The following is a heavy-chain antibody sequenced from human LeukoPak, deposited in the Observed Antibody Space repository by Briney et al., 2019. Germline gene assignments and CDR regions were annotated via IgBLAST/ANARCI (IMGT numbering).Heavy chain of an antibody. CDR2: IKQDGSEK. D-gene: IGHD3-22*01. J-gene: IGHJ4*02. V-gene: IGHV3-7*01. CDR3: ARLADYDSSGYFDY. Sequence: PGGSLRLSCAASGFTFSSYWMSWVRQAPGKGLEWVANIKQDGSEKYYVASVRGRFTISRDNAKNSLYLQMNSLRREDTAVYYCARLADYDSSGYFDYWGQGTLVTVSS. CDR1: GFTFSSYW.